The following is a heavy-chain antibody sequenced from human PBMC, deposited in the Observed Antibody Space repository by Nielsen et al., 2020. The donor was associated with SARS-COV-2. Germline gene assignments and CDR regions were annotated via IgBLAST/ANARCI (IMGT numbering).Heavy chain of an antibody. CDR3: ARAHVPYYFDH. CDR1: GFTFSSYG. J-gene: IGHJ4*02. V-gene: IGHV3-30*03. CDR2: ISYDGSNK. D-gene: IGHD6-6*01. Sequence: GESLKISCAASGFTFSSYGMHWVRQAPGKGLEWVAVISYDGSNKYYADSVKGRFTISRDNSKNTLYLQMNSLRAEDTAVYYCARAHVPYYFDHWGQGTLVTVSS.